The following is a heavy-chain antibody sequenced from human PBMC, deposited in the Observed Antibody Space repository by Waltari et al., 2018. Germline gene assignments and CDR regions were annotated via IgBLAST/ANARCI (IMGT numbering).Heavy chain of an antibody. D-gene: IGHD4-17*01. CDR1: GYSISSGYY. CDR2: IYHSGST. J-gene: IGHJ4*02. V-gene: IGHV4-38-2*01. Sequence: QVQLQESGPGLVKPSETLSLTCAVSGYSISSGYYWGWIRQPPGKGLGGFVSIYHSGSTYYNPSLKSRVTISVDTSKNQFSLKLSSVTAADTAVYYCARRYGDYSFDYWGQGTLVTVSS. CDR3: ARRYGDYSFDY.